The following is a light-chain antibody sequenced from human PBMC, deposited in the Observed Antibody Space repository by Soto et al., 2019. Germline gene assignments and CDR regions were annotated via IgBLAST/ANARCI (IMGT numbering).Light chain of an antibody. Sequence: DIQMTHSPSSLSASVGDRVTITCRASQSISSYLNWYQQKPGKAPKLLIYAAFSLQSGVPSRFSGSGSGTDFTLTISSLQPEDFATYYCQQSYSTVWTFGQGTKV. V-gene: IGKV1-39*01. CDR2: AAF. J-gene: IGKJ1*01. CDR1: QSISSY. CDR3: QQSYSTVWT.